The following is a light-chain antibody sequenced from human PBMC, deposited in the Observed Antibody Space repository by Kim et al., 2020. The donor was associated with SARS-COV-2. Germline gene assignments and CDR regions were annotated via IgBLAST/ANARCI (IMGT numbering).Light chain of an antibody. CDR1: QGIRND. J-gene: IGKJ3*01. Sequence: DIQMTQSPSSLSASVGDRVTITCRASQGIRNDLGWYQQKPGKAPRRLIYAISTLQNGVPSRFSGGGSGTEFTRTISSLQPEDVATYYCLHYSGFPFAFGPGTKVDIK. CDR3: LHYSGFPFA. V-gene: IGKV1-17*01. CDR2: AIS.